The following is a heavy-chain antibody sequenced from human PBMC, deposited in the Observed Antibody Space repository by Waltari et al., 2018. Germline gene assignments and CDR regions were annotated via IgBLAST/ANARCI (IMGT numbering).Heavy chain of an antibody. V-gene: IGHV4-59*01. Sequence: QVQLQESGPGLVKPSETLSLTCTVSGGSISSYYWSWIRQPPGKGLEWIGYIYYSGSTNHNPSLKSRVTISVDTSKNQFSLKLSSVTAADTAVYYCARTKAIYYYYMDVWGTGTTVTISS. CDR3: ARTKAIYYYYMDV. CDR1: GGSISSYY. J-gene: IGHJ6*03. CDR2: IYYSGST.